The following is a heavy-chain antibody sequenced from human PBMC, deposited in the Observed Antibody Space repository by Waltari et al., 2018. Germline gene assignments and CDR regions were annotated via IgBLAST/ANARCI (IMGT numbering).Heavy chain of an antibody. CDR3: ATPAVAARPRDYYYYMDV. D-gene: IGHD6-6*01. CDR1: GFTVSSNY. J-gene: IGHJ6*03. CDR2: IYSGGST. Sequence: EVQLVETGGGLIQPGGSLRLSCAASGFTVSSNYMSWVRQAPGKGLEWVSVIYSGGSTYYADSVKGRFTISRDNSKNTLYLQMNSLRAEDTAVYYCATPAVAARPRDYYYYMDVWGKGTTVTVSS. V-gene: IGHV3-53*02.